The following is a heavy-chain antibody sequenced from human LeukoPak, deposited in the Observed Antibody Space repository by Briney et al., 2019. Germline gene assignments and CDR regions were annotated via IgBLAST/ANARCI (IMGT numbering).Heavy chain of an antibody. CDR2: IYYSGST. CDR3: ARISMRIYQLPDY. J-gene: IGHJ4*02. CDR1: GGSISSGDYY. D-gene: IGHD2-2*01. Sequence: KSSETLSLTCTVSGGSISSGDYYWSWIRQPPGKGLEWIGYIYYSGSTYYNPSLKSRVTISVDTSKNQFSLKLSSVTAADTAVYYCARISMRIYQLPDYWGQGTPVTVSS. V-gene: IGHV4-30-4*08.